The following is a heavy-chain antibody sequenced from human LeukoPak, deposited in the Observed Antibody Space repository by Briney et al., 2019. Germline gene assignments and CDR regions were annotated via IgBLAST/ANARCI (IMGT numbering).Heavy chain of an antibody. CDR3: ARSIEANGLDV. CDR1: GFIFNSYG. J-gene: IGHJ6*02. Sequence: GGSLRLSCAASGFIFNSYGMHWVRQAPGKGLEWVSFIRNDESNKYYADSVKGRFTIPRDYTKKNSLYLEINSLRAEDTAVYYCARSIEANGLDVWGQGTTVTVSS. V-gene: IGHV3-30*02. CDR2: IRNDESNK. D-gene: IGHD6-25*01.